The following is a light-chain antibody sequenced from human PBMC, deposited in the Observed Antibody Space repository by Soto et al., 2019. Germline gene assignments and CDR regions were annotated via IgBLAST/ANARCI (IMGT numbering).Light chain of an antibody. Sequence: DIQMTQSPSTLSASVGDRVTITCRASQSISSWLAWYQQKPGKAPTLLIYKASSLESGVPSRFSGSGSGTDFTLTISSLQPDDFATYYCQQYNSYPLTFGGGTKVEIK. CDR1: QSISSW. J-gene: IGKJ4*01. V-gene: IGKV1-5*03. CDR3: QQYNSYPLT. CDR2: KAS.